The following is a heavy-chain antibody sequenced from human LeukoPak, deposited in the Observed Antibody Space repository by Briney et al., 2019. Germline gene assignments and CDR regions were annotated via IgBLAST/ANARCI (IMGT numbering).Heavy chain of an antibody. D-gene: IGHD3-10*01. Sequence: GGSLRLSCTASGFTFGDYAMSWVRQAPGEGLEWVGFIRSKAYGGTTEYAASVKGRFTISRDDSKSIAYLQMNSLKTEDTAVYYCTRVNVLLWFGESEPFDYWGQGTLVTVSS. V-gene: IGHV3-49*04. CDR3: TRVNVLLWFGESEPFDY. CDR1: GFTFGDYA. J-gene: IGHJ4*02. CDR2: IRSKAYGGTT.